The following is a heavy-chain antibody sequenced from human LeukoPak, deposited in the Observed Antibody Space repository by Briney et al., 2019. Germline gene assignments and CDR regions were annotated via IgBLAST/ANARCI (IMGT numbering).Heavy chain of an antibody. CDR3: ARDRNDDYHPYFDY. J-gene: IGHJ4*02. CDR1: GFTFSSYA. V-gene: IGHV3-30*04. D-gene: IGHD4-17*01. CDR2: ISSDGSNK. Sequence: GRSLRLSCAASGFTFSSYAMHWVRQAPGKGLEWVAVISSDGSNKYYADSVKGRFTISRDNSKNTLYLQMNSLRAEDTAVYYCARDRNDDYHPYFDYWGQGTLVTVSS.